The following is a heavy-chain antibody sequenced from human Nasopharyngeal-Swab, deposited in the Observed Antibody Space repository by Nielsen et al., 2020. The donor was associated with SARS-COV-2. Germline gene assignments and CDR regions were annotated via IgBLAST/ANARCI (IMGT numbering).Heavy chain of an antibody. CDR3: ARGGRHGCSSANRPCAIDV. J-gene: IGHJ6*02. D-gene: IGHD2-2*01. V-gene: IGHV4-34*01. Sequence: WIRQPSGKGLEWIGETRHSGSGNYKPSLNSRVSMSVDASKNQFSLKLDSVTAADTAVYYCARGGRHGCSSANRPCAIDVWGQGATVTVSS. CDR2: TRHSGSG.